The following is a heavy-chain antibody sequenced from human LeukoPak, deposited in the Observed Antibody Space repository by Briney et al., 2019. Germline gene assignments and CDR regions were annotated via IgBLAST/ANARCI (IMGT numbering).Heavy chain of an antibody. V-gene: IGHV3-30*03. CDR2: ISYDGSNT. Sequence: PGGSLRLSCAASGFTFSSYGMHRVRQAPGKGLEWVAVISYDGSNTYYADSVKGRFTISRDNSKNTLNVQMNSLRAEDTAVYYCAALPGGGSPHSADYWGQGTLVTVSS. CDR3: AALPGGGSPHSADY. CDR1: GFTFSSYG. D-gene: IGHD2-15*01. J-gene: IGHJ4*02.